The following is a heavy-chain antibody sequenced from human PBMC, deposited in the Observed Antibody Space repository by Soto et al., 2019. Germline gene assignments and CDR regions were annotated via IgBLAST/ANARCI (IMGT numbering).Heavy chain of an antibody. V-gene: IGHV3-23*01. CDR2: ISGSGGTT. CDR3: AKEGTGSRLGAYDI. CDR1: GFTFSSYA. J-gene: IGHJ3*02. D-gene: IGHD1-26*01. Sequence: EVQLLESGGGLVQPGGSLRLSCAASGFTFSSYAMSWVRQAPGKGLEWVSAISGSGGTTYYADSVKGRFTISRDKSKNTLYLQMNCLRAEDTAVYYCAKEGTGSRLGAYDIWGQGAMVTVSS.